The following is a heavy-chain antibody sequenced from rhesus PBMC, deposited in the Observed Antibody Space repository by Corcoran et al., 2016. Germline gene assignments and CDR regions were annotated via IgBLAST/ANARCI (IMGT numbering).Heavy chain of an antibody. CDR1: GYSFTSYW. J-gene: IGHJ6*01. CDR3: AKGPLDWLLFYRGLDS. CDR2: IDPSDSDT. D-gene: IGHD3-3*01. Sequence: EVQLVQSGAEVKRPGESLKISCKTSGYSFTSYWISWVRQMPGKGLEWMGAIDPSDSDTRYSPTYHGQVTISAEKSNSTAYLKWSSLKASDTDTYYCAKGPLDWLLFYRGLDSWGQGVVVTVSS. V-gene: IGHV5-2*01.